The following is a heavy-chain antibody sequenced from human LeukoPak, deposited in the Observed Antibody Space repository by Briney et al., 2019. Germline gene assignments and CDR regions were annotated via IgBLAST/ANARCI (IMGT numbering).Heavy chain of an antibody. D-gene: IGHD2-15*01. Sequence: GESLKISCKGSGYSFTSHWIGWVRQMPGKGLEWMGIIYPGDSDTRYSPSFQGQVTISADKSISTAYLQWSSLKASDTAMYYCARRARYCSGGSCLDGMDVWGQGITVTVSS. CDR2: IYPGDSDT. J-gene: IGHJ6*02. CDR3: ARRARYCSGGSCLDGMDV. CDR1: GYSFTSHW. V-gene: IGHV5-51*01.